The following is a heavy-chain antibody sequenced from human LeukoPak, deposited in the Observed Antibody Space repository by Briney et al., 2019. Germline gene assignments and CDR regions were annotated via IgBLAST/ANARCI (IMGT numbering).Heavy chain of an antibody. CDR1: GGSISTYY. Sequence: PSETLSLTCTVSGGSISTYYWSWIRQPPGKGLEWIGYIYYSGSTNYNPSLKSRVTISVDTSKNQFSLKLSSVTAADTAVYYCATGRGGYFDLAIDYWGQGTLVTVSS. CDR3: ATGRGGYFDLAIDY. CDR2: IYYSGST. J-gene: IGHJ4*02. V-gene: IGHV4-59*01. D-gene: IGHD3-9*01.